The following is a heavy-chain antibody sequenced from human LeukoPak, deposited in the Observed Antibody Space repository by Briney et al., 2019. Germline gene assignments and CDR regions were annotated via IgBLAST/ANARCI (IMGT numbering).Heavy chain of an antibody. J-gene: IGHJ4*02. CDR2: ISAYNGNT. CDR1: GYTFTSYG. D-gene: IGHD2-15*01. CDR3: ARVKDIVVVVAATANLDY. V-gene: IGHV1-18*01. Sequence: ASVKVSCKPSGYTFTSYGISWVRQAHGQGLGWMGWISAYNGNTNYAQKLQGRVTMTTDTSTSTAYMELRSLRSDDTAVYYCARVKDIVVVVAATANLDYWGQGTLVTVSS.